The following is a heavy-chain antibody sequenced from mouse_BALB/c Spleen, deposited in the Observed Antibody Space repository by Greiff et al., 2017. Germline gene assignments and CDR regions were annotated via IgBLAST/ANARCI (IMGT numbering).Heavy chain of an antibody. CDR2: INPANGNT. D-gene: IGHD4-1*01. Sequence: EVLLVESGAELVKPGASVKLSCTASGFTITDTYMHWVKQRPEQGLEWIGSINPANGNTNYDPKFQGKATITADTSSNTAYLQLISLTSEDTAVYYCAQLTGTAYWGQGTLVTVSA. CDR1: GFTITDTY. J-gene: IGHJ3*01. V-gene: IGHV14-3*02. CDR3: AQLTGTAY.